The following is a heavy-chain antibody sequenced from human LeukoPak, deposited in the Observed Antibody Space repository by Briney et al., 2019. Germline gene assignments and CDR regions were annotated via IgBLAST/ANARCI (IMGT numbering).Heavy chain of an antibody. CDR3: ARASWSGDHYYFDY. CDR1: GFPFSSYE. V-gene: IGHV3-48*03. J-gene: IGHJ4*02. Sequence: GGSLRLSCAASGFPFSSYEMNWVRQAPGKGPEWVSYISSSGSTIYYADSMKGRSTISRDNAKNSLYLQMNSLRAEDTSLYYCARASWSGDHYYFDYWGQGTLVTVSS. CDR2: ISSSGSTI. D-gene: IGHD3-3*01.